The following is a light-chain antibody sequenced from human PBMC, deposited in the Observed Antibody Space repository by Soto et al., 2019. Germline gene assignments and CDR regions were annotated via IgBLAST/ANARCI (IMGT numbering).Light chain of an antibody. CDR1: QSVNSN. J-gene: IGKJ4*01. V-gene: IGKV3-15*01. Sequence: EIVLTQSPATLSLSPGERATLSCRASQSVNSNLAWYQQKPGQGPRLLIYHASTRATGVPARFTGSASGTDFTLTISRLQPEDFALYFCQQYASSPVTFGGGTKVDIK. CDR2: HAS. CDR3: QQYASSPVT.